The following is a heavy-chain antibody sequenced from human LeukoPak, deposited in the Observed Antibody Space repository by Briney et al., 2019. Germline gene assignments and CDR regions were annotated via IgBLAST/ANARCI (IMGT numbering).Heavy chain of an antibody. V-gene: IGHV4-61*02. Sequence: SQTLSLTCTASGGSISSGSCYWSWIRQPAGKGLEWIGRIYTSGSTNYNPSLKSRVTISVDTSKNQFSLKLSSVTAADTAVYYCARVLQRAFFDYWGQGTLVTVSS. J-gene: IGHJ4*02. CDR2: IYTSGST. D-gene: IGHD3-3*02. CDR1: GGSISSGSCY. CDR3: ARVLQRAFFDY.